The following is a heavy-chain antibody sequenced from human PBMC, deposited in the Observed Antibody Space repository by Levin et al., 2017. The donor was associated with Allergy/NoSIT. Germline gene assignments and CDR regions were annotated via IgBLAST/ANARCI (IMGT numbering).Heavy chain of an antibody. J-gene: IGHJ3*02. V-gene: IGHV3-64D*06. D-gene: IGHD3-9*01. Sequence: GESLKISCSASGFTFSSYAMHWVRQAPGKGLEYVSAISSNGGSTYYADSVKGRFTISRDNSKNTLYLQMSSLRAEDTAVYYCVKAPYYDILTGYYKSYAFDIWGQGTMVTVSS. CDR1: GFTFSSYA. CDR2: ISSNGGST. CDR3: VKAPYYDILTGYYKSYAFDI.